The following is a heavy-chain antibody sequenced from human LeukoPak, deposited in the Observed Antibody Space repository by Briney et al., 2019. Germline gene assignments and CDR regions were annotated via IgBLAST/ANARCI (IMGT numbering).Heavy chain of an antibody. D-gene: IGHD1-26*01. V-gene: IGHV4-34*01. J-gene: IGHJ4*02. Sequence: SETLSLTCAVYGGSFSGYYWSWIRQPPGKGLEWIGEINHSGSTNYNPSLKSRVTISVGTSKNQFSLKLSSVTAADTAVYYCAREVGSGSYDYFDYWGQGTLVTVSS. CDR3: AREVGSGSYDYFDY. CDR2: INHSGST. CDR1: GGSFSGYY.